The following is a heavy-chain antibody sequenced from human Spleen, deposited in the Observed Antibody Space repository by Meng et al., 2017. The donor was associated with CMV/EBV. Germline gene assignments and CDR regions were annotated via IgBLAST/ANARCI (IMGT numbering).Heavy chain of an antibody. D-gene: IGHD3-16*01. J-gene: IGHJ5*02. CDR1: GCPVSSGSYY. Sequence: SETLSLTCTVSGCPVSSGSYYWSWIRQPPGKGLEWIGYIYYSGSTNYNPSLKNRVTISVDTSKNQFSLKLSSVTAADTAVYYCARWGLNWFDPWGQGTLVTVSS. CDR2: IYYSGST. CDR3: ARWGLNWFDP. V-gene: IGHV4-61*01.